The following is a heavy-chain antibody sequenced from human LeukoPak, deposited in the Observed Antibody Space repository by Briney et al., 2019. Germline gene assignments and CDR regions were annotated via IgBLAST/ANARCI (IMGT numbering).Heavy chain of an antibody. Sequence: PGGSLRLSCVASGFTFSNAWMTWVRQAPGKGLEWVGRIKSKTDDGTTDYAAPVKGRFTISRDDSKNTLYLQTNSLQIEDMAVYYCTTGLPAAGPHFDYWGQGTLVTVSS. CDR1: GFTFSNAW. CDR2: IKSKTDDGTT. D-gene: IGHD6-13*01. CDR3: TTGLPAAGPHFDY. J-gene: IGHJ4*02. V-gene: IGHV3-15*01.